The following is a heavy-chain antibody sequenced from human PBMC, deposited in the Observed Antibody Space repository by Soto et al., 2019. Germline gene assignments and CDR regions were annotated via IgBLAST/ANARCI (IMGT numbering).Heavy chain of an antibody. Sequence: SEILSLTCTVSGGSISSYYWSWIRQPPGKGLEWIGYIYFSGGTNYNPSLKSRVAISVNTSKNQFSLKLSSVTAADTAVYYCARESRSWYGSIWDYWGQGTLVTVSS. D-gene: IGHD6-13*01. CDR2: IYFSGGT. J-gene: IGHJ4*02. CDR3: ARESRSWYGSIWDY. V-gene: IGHV4-59*12. CDR1: GGSISSYY.